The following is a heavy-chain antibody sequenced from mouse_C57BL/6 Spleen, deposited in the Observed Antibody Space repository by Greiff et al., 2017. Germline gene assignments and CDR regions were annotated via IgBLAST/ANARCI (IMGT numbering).Heavy chain of an antibody. CDR2: INPGSGGT. V-gene: IGHV1-54*01. D-gene: IGHD1-1*01. J-gene: IGHJ2*01. CDR3: ARATKVVAYYFDY. CDR1: GYAFTNYL. Sequence: QVQLQQSGAELVRPGTSVKVSCKASGYAFTNYLIEWVKQRPGQGLEWIGVINPGSGGTNYNEKFKGKATLTADKSSSTAYMQLSSLTSEDSAVYCCARATKVVAYYFDYWGQGTTLTVSS.